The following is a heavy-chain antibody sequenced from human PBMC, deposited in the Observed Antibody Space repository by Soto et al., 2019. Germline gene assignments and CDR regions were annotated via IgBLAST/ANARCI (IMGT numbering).Heavy chain of an antibody. D-gene: IGHD6-19*01. V-gene: IGHV4-31*03. CDR2: IYYTGST. Sequence: SETLSLTCTASGGSIAGGGYYWTWIRQHPGKGLEWIGYIYYTGSTYYNPSLQSRVTISIDTSKNQFSLNLSSVSAADTAVYYCARDATLGLTVAGNYYYFGMEVSGQGTTVTVSS. CDR1: GGSIAGGGYY. CDR3: ARDATLGLTVAGNYYYFGMEV. J-gene: IGHJ6*02.